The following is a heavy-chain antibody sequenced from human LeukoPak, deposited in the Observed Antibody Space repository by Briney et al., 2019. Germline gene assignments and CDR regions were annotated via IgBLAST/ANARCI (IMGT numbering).Heavy chain of an antibody. CDR2: ISSSSSAI. Sequence: GGSLRLSCAVSGFTFSYYTMNWVRQAPGKGLEWVSYISSSSSAIYYADSVKGRFTISRDNAKNSLYLQMNSLRAEDTAVYYCARERHGPRGGPSFCYWGQGTLVTVSS. CDR3: ARERHGPRGGPSFCY. D-gene: IGHD3-16*01. V-gene: IGHV3-48*04. CDR1: GFTFSYYT. J-gene: IGHJ4*02.